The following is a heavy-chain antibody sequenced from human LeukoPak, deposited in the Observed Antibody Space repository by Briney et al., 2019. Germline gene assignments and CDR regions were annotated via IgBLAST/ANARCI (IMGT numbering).Heavy chain of an antibody. Sequence: QSGGSLRLSCAASGFTVSRNYMSWVRQAPGKGLEWVSVLYSDGSTYHADSVKGRFTISRDNSKNTLYLQMNSLRAEDTAVYYCARVAGWHWFDPWGQGTLVTVSS. J-gene: IGHJ5*02. CDR2: LYSDGST. CDR1: GFTVSRNY. D-gene: IGHD6-19*01. V-gene: IGHV3-53*01. CDR3: ARVAGWHWFDP.